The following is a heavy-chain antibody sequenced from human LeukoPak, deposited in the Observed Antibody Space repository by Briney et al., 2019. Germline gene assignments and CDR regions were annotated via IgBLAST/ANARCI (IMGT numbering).Heavy chain of an antibody. J-gene: IGHJ4*02. CDR3: ARSSYYGSGSSFDY. Sequence: ASVKVSCKASGYTFTNYAMLWVRQAPGERLEWMGWINAGNGNTKYSRKFQGRVTITRDTPASTAYMELSSLRSEDTAVYYCARSSYYGSGSSFDYWGQGTLVTVSS. CDR1: GYTFTNYA. CDR2: INAGNGNT. V-gene: IGHV1-3*01. D-gene: IGHD3-10*01.